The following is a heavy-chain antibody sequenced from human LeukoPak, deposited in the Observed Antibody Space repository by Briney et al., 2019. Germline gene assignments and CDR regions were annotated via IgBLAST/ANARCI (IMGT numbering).Heavy chain of an antibody. D-gene: IGHD5-12*01. Sequence: GGSLRLSCSASGFTFSSYSMNWVRQAPGKGLEWVSSISSSSSYIHYADSVKGRFTISRDNAKNSLYLQMNSLRAEDTAVYYCTRIDIVATIKDAFDIWGQGTMVTVSS. V-gene: IGHV3-21*01. CDR1: GFTFSSYS. J-gene: IGHJ3*02. CDR3: TRIDIVATIKDAFDI. CDR2: ISSSSSYI.